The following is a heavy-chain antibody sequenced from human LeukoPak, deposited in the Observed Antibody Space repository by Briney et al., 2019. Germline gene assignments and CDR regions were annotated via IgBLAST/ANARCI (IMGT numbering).Heavy chain of an antibody. Sequence: GGSLRLSCAASGFTFSSYSMNWVRQAPGKGLEWVSSMSSSSSYIHSADSVRGRFTISRDNAKNSLFLQMNSLRAEDTAVYYCARDEWGDAFDIWGQGTMVTAFS. D-gene: IGHD1-26*01. CDR3: ARDEWGDAFDI. V-gene: IGHV3-21*01. CDR1: GFTFSSYS. CDR2: MSSSSSYI. J-gene: IGHJ3*02.